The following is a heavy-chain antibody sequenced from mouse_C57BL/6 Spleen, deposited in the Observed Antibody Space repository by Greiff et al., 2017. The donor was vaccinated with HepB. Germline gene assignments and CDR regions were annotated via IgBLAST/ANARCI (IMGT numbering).Heavy chain of an antibody. J-gene: IGHJ2*01. CDR1: GFTFSNYW. CDR2: IRLKSDNYAT. CDR3: TGGDDYDGLDY. Sequence: DVKLVESGGGLVQPGGSMKLSCVASGFTFSNYWMNWVRQSPEKGLEWVAQIRLKSDNYATHYAESVKGRFTISRDDSKSSVYLQMNNLRAEDTGIYYCTGGDDYDGLDYWGQGTTLTVSS. V-gene: IGHV6-3*01. D-gene: IGHD2-4*01.